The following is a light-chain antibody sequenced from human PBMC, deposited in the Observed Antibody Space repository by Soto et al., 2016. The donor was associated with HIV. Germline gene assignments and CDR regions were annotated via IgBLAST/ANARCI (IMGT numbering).Light chain of an antibody. V-gene: IGKV1-39*01. J-gene: IGKJ5*01. CDR2: AAS. CDR1: HNIDRY. CDR3: QQSYSTLIT. Sequence: DIQMTQSPSSLSASVGDTVTITCRASHNIDRYLNWYQQKPGKAPKLLIYAASSLQSGVPSRFSGSGSGTDFTLTITNVQPEDFAIYSCQQSYSTLITFGQGTRLEIK.